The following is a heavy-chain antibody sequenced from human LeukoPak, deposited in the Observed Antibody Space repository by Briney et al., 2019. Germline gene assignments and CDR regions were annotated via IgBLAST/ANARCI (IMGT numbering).Heavy chain of an antibody. CDR2: INQDGSEK. D-gene: IGHD6-13*01. CDR3: ARDYRSSWYV. J-gene: IGHJ4*02. Sequence: PGGSLRLSCAASGFVFTNYWMSWIRQAPGKGLEWVANINQDGSEKHYVDSVKGRFTVSRDNARNSLFLQMNGLRAEDTSVYYCARDYRSSWYVRGQGTLVTVSS. CDR1: GFVFTNYW. V-gene: IGHV3-7*03.